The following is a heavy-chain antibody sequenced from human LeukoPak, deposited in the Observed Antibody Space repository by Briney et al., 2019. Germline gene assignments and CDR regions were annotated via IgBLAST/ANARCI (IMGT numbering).Heavy chain of an antibody. CDR3: AKDMVRYCSSTSCYSPMDV. V-gene: IGHV3-9*01. D-gene: IGHD2-2*02. J-gene: IGHJ6*01. CDR2: ISWNSGSI. Sequence: PGRSLRLSCAASGFTFDDYAMHWVRQAPGKGLEWVSGISWNSGSIGYADSVKGRFTISRDNAKNSLYLQMNSLRADDTALYYCAKDMVRYCSSTSCYSPMDVWGKGTTATVSS. CDR1: GFTFDDYA.